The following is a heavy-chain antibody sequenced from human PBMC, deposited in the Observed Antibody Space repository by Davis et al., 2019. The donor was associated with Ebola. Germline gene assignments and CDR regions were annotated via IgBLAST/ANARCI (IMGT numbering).Heavy chain of an antibody. V-gene: IGHV4-34*01. J-gene: IGHJ5*02. Sequence: SETLSLTCAVYGGSFSGYYWSRIRQPPGKGLEWIGSIYYSGSTYYNPSLKSRVTISVDTSKNQFSLKLSSVTAADTAVYYCARHPLVGEWGWFDPWGQGTLVTVSS. CDR2: IYYSGST. CDR1: GGSFSGYY. D-gene: IGHD3-16*01. CDR3: ARHPLVGEWGWFDP.